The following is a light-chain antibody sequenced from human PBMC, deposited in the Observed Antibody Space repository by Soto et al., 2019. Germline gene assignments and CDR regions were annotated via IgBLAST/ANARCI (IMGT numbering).Light chain of an antibody. J-gene: IGLJ3*02. V-gene: IGLV1-40*01. Sequence: QSVLTQPPSVSGAPGQRVTISCSGSSSNIGAGYGAHWYQQLPGTAPKPLVYGDNNRPSGVPDRFSVSKSGTSASLVITGLQTEDEAAYYCQSYDNSLSVSVFGGGTKVTV. CDR1: SSNIGAGYG. CDR2: GDN. CDR3: QSYDNSLSVSV.